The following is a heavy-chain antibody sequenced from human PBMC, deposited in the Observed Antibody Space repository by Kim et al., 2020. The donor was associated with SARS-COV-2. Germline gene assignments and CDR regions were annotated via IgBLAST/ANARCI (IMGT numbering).Heavy chain of an antibody. CDR2: ISGDGGST. V-gene: IGHV3-43*02. CDR1: GFTFDDYA. J-gene: IGHJ6*03. CDR3: ARGLPDVSRYYYYYYMDV. Sequence: GGSLRLSCAASGFTFDDYAMHWVRQAPGKGLEWVSLISGDGGSTYYADSVKGRFTISRDNSKNSLYLQMNSLRTEDTALYYCARGLPDVSRYYYYYYMDVWGKGTTVTVSS.